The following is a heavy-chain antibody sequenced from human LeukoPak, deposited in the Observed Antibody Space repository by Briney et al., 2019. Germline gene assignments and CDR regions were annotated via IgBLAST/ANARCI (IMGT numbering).Heavy chain of an antibody. V-gene: IGHV3-48*01. CDR3: ARGYCSGGSCYSG. D-gene: IGHD2-15*01. Sequence: GGSLRLSCAASGFTFSSYSMNWVRQAPGKGLEWVSYISSSSSTIYYADSVKGRFTISRDNAKNSLYLQMNSLRAEDTAVYYCARGYCSGGSCYSGWGHGTLVTVSS. CDR2: ISSSSSTI. CDR1: GFTFSSYS. J-gene: IGHJ4*01.